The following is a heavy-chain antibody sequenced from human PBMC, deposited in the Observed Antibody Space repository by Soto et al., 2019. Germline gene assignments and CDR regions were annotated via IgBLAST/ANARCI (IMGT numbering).Heavy chain of an antibody. Sequence: SETLSLTCTVSGGSVSSGSYYWSWIRQPPGKGLEWIGYIYYSGSTNYNPPLKSRVTISVDTSKNQFSLKLSSVTAADTAVYYCAGDHGGGAYYYYGMDVWGQGTTVTVSS. CDR2: IYYSGST. V-gene: IGHV4-61*01. D-gene: IGHD2-21*01. J-gene: IGHJ6*02. CDR3: AGDHGGGAYYYYGMDV. CDR1: GGSVSSGSYY.